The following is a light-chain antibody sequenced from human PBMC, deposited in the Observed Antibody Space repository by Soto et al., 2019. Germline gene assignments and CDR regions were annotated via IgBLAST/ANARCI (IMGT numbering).Light chain of an antibody. CDR1: HSIGTS. CDR3: QHYNSF. J-gene: IGKJ3*01. Sequence: DIQMTQSPSTLSASVGDRVTITCRASHSIGTSLAWYQHKPWKAPKLVIYGASSLECAVPSRFFGSVSGTEFTLTISSLQLDDFATYYCQHYNSFFGPGTTVEIK. CDR2: GAS. V-gene: IGKV1-5*03.